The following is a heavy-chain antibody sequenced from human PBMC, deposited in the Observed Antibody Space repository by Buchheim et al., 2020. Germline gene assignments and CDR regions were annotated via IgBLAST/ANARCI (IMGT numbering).Heavy chain of an antibody. CDR3: ARGGRSSSWYLSHYYYYGMDV. J-gene: IGHJ6*02. CDR2: INPNSGGT. CDR1: GYTFTGYY. D-gene: IGHD6-13*01. Sequence: QVQLVQSGAEVKKPGASVKVSCKASGYTFTGYYMHWVRQAPGQGLEWMGWINPNSGGTNYAQKFQGWVTMTRDTSISPAYMELSRLRSDDMAVYYCARGGRSSSWYLSHYYYYGMDVWGQGTT. V-gene: IGHV1-2*04.